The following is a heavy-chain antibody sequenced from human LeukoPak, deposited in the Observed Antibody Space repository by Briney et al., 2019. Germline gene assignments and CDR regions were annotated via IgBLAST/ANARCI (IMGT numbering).Heavy chain of an antibody. CDR3: ARAASGPDDY. CDR1: GFTFSSYA. V-gene: IGHV3-64D*09. Sequence: GGSLRLSCSASGFTFSSYAMHWVRQAPGKGLEYVSAISSNGGSTYYADSVKGRFTISRDNSKNTLSLQMRSLRTEDTAVYYCARAASGPDDYWGQGTLVTVSS. D-gene: IGHD6-13*01. CDR2: ISSNGGST. J-gene: IGHJ4*02.